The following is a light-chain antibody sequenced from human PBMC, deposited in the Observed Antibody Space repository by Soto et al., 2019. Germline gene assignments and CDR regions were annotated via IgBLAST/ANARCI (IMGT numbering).Light chain of an antibody. V-gene: IGLV8-61*01. Sequence: QAVVTQEPSFSVSPGTTVTLTCGLSSGSVSTSHYPNWYRQTPGQAPRPLIYFTSIRSSGVPGRFSGSILGNKAALTITGAQADDESDYYCVLYMGSGYWVFGGGTEVTVL. CDR3: VLYMGSGYWV. CDR1: SGSVSTSHY. CDR2: FTS. J-gene: IGLJ3*02.